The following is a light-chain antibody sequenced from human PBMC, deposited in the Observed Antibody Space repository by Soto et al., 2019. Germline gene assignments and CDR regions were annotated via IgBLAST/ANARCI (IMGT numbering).Light chain of an antibody. CDR3: NSYTGSSSLRV. CDR2: EVS. V-gene: IGLV2-14*01. J-gene: IGLJ1*01. CDR1: SSDVGFYNY. Sequence: QSVLTQPASVSGSPGQSITISCTGTSSDVGFYNYVSWYQQHPGKAPKLMIYEVSNRPSGVSYRFSGSKSGNTASLTISGLQAEDEADYYCNSYTGSSSLRVFGTGTKVTV.